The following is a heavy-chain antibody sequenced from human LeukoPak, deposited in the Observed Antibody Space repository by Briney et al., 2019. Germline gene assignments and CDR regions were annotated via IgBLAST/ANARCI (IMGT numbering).Heavy chain of an antibody. J-gene: IGHJ4*02. CDR1: GGTFSSYA. Sequence: ASVKVPCKASGGTFSSYAISWVRQAPGQGLEWMGGIIPIFGTANYAQKFQGRVTITADESTSTAYMELSSLRSEDTAVYYCAILLTTVTAAHDYWGQGTLVTVSS. CDR3: AILLTTVTAAHDY. D-gene: IGHD4-17*01. V-gene: IGHV1-69*13. CDR2: IIPIFGTA.